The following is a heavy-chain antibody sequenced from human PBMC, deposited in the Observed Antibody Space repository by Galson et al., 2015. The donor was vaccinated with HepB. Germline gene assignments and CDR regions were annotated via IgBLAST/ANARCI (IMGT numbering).Heavy chain of an antibody. Sequence: SVKVSCKASGYTFTGYYMHWVRQAPGQGLEWMGRINPNSGGTNYAQKFQGRVTVTRDTSISTAYMELSRLRSDDTAVYYCARGDFWSGYYGYWGQGTLVTVSS. V-gene: IGHV1-2*06. CDR1: GYTFTGYY. J-gene: IGHJ4*02. D-gene: IGHD3-3*01. CDR3: ARGDFWSGYYGY. CDR2: INPNSGGT.